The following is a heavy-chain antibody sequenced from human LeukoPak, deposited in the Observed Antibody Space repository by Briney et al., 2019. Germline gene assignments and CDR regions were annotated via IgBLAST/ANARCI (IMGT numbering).Heavy chain of an antibody. CDR1: GFTFSNFE. CDR2: ISGSGGST. Sequence: GGSLRLSCAASGFTFSNFEMNWVRQAPGKGLEWVSAISGSGGSTYYADSVKGRFTISRDNSKNTLYLQMNSLRAEDTAVYYCAEKYYYDSSGYSYDAFDIWGQGTMVTVSS. D-gene: IGHD3-22*01. V-gene: IGHV3-23*01. J-gene: IGHJ3*02. CDR3: AEKYYYDSSGYSYDAFDI.